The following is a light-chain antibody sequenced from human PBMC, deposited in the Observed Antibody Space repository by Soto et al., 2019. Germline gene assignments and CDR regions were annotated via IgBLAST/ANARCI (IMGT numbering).Light chain of an antibody. Sequence: QSVLTQPPSVSGAPGQRVTISCTGSSSNIGAGYDVHWYQQLPGTAPKLLIYGNSNRPSGVPDRFSGSKSGTSASLAITGLQADDEADYYCQSYDSSVVGVFGGGTQLTVL. CDR3: QSYDSSVVGV. J-gene: IGLJ3*02. CDR1: SSNIGAGYD. CDR2: GNS. V-gene: IGLV1-40*01.